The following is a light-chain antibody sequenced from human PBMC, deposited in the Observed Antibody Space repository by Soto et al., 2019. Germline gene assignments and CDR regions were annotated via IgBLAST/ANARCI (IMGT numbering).Light chain of an antibody. Sequence: DIQMTQSPSSLSASVGDRVTITCRASQSISNFLNWYQQKPGKAPKLLIYAASSLQSGVPSTFSGSGSGTDFTLTISSLQPADFATYYCQQSFSTPRPFGQGTKVEIK. J-gene: IGKJ1*01. V-gene: IGKV1-39*01. CDR1: QSISNF. CDR2: AAS. CDR3: QQSFSTPRP.